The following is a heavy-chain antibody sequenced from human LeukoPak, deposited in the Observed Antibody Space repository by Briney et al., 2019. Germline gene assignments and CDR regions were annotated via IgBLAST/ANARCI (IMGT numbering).Heavy chain of an antibody. J-gene: IGHJ3*02. CDR2: IRSKAYGGTT. CDR1: GFTFGDYA. D-gene: IGHD4-17*01. CDR3: TRDRPRYDYGDYRDTFDI. Sequence: PGGSLRLSCSPSGFTFGDYAMNWFRQAPGKGLEWVGFIRSKAYGGTTEYTASVKGRFTISRDDSKSIAYLQMNSLKTEDTALYYCTRDRPRYDYGDYRDTFDIWGQGTMVTVSS. V-gene: IGHV3-49*01.